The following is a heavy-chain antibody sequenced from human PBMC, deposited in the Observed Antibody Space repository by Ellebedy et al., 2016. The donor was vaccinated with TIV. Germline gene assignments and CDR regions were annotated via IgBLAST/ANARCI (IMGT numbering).Heavy chain of an antibody. V-gene: IGHV4-38-2*02. D-gene: IGHD1-26*01. CDR2: INHRGNT. J-gene: IGHJ3*02. Sequence: MPSETLSLTCTVSGYSISSGYFWGWIRQPPGQVLEWSGSINHRGNTYYIPSLRSRVTISLDTSKNQFSLQLSSVTAADTAVYYCARDKGATACDIWGQGTMGTVSS. CDR1: GYSISSGYF. CDR3: ARDKGATACDI.